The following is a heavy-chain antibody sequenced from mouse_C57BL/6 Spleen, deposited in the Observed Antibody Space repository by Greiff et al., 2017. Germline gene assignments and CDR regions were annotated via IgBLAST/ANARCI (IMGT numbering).Heavy chain of an antibody. CDR2: IDPEDGET. CDR3: ARSDSFTTVRFDY. D-gene: IGHD1-1*01. Sequence: VQLQQSGAELVKPGASVKLSCTASGFNIKDYYMHWVKQRTEQGLEWIGRIDPEDGETKYAPQFQGKATITADTSSNTAYLQLSSLTSEDTAVYYCARSDSFTTVRFDYWGQGTTLTVSS. J-gene: IGHJ2*01. V-gene: IGHV14-2*01. CDR1: GFNIKDYY.